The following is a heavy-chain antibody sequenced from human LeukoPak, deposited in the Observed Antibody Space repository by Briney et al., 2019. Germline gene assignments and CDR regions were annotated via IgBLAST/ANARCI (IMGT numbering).Heavy chain of an antibody. J-gene: IGHJ4*02. Sequence: GGSLRLSCAASGFTFSSYSMNWVRQAPGKGLEWVSSISSSSSYIYYADSVKGRFTISRDNSKNTLYLQMNSLRAEDTAVYYCAKDSLQSINWYAQVDYWGEGTLVTVSS. D-gene: IGHD1-1*01. CDR3: AKDSLQSINWYAQVDY. CDR2: ISSSSSYI. V-gene: IGHV3-21*01. CDR1: GFTFSSYS.